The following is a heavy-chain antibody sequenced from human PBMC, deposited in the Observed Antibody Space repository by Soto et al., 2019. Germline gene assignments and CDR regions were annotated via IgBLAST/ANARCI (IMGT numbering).Heavy chain of an antibody. Sequence: ASVKVSCKASGYTFTSYYMHWVRQAPGQGLEWMGIINPSGGSTSYAQKFQGRVTMTRDTSTSTVYMELSSLRSEDTAVYYCARDAATGYYYDSSGYYFLPQKVSNWFDPWGQGTLVTVSS. CDR2: INPSGGST. CDR1: GYTFTSYY. D-gene: IGHD3-22*01. J-gene: IGHJ5*02. V-gene: IGHV1-46*01. CDR3: ARDAATGYYYDSSGYYFLPQKVSNWFDP.